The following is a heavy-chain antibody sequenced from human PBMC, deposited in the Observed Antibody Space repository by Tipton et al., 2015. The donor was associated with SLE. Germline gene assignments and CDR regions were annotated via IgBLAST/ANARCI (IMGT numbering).Heavy chain of an antibody. J-gene: IGHJ5*02. CDR1: GGSFSGYY. Sequence: TLSLTCAVYGGSFSGYYWSWLRQSPGKGLEWIGEINHSGSTNYNPSLKSRVTISVDRSNNQFSLNLSSVTAADTAVYYCARERIDEYGGKENGIDPWGQGTLVPVSS. D-gene: IGHD4/OR15-4a*01. CDR3: ARERIDEYGGKENGIDP. CDR2: INHSGST. V-gene: IGHV4-34*01.